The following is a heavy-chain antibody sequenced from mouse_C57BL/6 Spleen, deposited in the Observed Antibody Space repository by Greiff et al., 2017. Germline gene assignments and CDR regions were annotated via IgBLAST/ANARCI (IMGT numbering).Heavy chain of an antibody. CDR2: INPYNGGT. CDR1: GYTFTDYY. D-gene: IGHD1-1*01. CDR3: ARGGYGSSYDYFDY. J-gene: IGHJ2*01. V-gene: IGHV1-19*01. Sequence: LMESGASVKMSCKASGYTFTDYYMNWVKQSHGKSLEWIGVINPYNGGTSYNQKFKGKATLTVDKSSSTAYMELNSLTSEDSAVYYCARGGYGSSYDYFDYWGQGTTLTVSS.